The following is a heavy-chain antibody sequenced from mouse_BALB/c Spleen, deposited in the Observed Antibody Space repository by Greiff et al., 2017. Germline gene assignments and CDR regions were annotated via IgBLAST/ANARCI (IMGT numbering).Heavy chain of an antibody. V-gene: IGHV3-6*02. CDR3: ARGAGGDFDY. CDR2: ISYDGSN. J-gene: IGHJ2*01. CDR1: GYSITSGYY. Sequence: DVQLQESGPGLVKPSQSLSLTCSVTGYSITSGYYWNWIRQSPGNKLEWMGYISYDGSNNYNPSLKNRISITRDTSKNQFFLKLNSVTTEDTATYYCARGAGGDFDYWGQDTTLTVSS.